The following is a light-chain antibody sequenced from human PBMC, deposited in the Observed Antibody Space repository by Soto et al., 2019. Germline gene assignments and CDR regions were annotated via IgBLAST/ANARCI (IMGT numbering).Light chain of an antibody. CDR2: GAS. J-gene: IGKJ4*01. Sequence: EILLTQSPCTLSSSPGERATISCRASQSVSSSYLAWYQQKPSQAPRLLIYGASSRATGIPGRFSGSGSGTAFTLTISRLEPDDFAVYYCHQYDSSPLTFGGGTKVEIK. CDR3: HQYDSSPLT. CDR1: QSVSSSY. V-gene: IGKV3-20*01.